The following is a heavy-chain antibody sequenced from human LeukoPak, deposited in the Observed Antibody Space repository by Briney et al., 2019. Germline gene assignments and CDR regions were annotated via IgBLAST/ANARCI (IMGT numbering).Heavy chain of an antibody. D-gene: IGHD5-12*01. CDR2: IYSGGST. CDR3: ARHSRTGSGGYENAFDI. J-gene: IGHJ3*02. Sequence: SETLTLTCTASGGSISSSSYYWVWIRPSPGKGLEWFGNIYSGGSTYYTPSLKSRVTISVDTSKNQFSLKLSSLTAADTAIYFCARHSRTGSGGYENAFDIWGQGTMVTVSS. V-gene: IGHV4-39*01. CDR1: GGSISSSSYY.